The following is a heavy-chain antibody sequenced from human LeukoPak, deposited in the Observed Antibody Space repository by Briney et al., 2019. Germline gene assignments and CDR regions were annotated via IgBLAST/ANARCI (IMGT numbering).Heavy chain of an antibody. CDR3: AREAPPYYDILTGYYNVRYFDY. Sequence: ASVKVSCKASGHTFTGYYMHWVRQAPGQGLEWMGWINPNSGGTNYAQKFQGGVTMTRDTSISTAYRELSRLRSDDTAVYYCAREAPPYYDILTGYYNVRYFDYWGQGTLVTVPS. CDR2: INPNSGGT. J-gene: IGHJ4*02. D-gene: IGHD3-9*01. V-gene: IGHV1-2*02. CDR1: GHTFTGYY.